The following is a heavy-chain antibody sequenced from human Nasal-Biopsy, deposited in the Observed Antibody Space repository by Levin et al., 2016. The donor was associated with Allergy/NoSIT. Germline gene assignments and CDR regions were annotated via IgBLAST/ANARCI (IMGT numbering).Heavy chain of an antibody. CDR1: GFTFSDYA. Sequence: GESLKISCVASGFTFSDYAMSWVRQAPGKGLEWVSGISSSGGSTYYADAVQGRLTISRDNSKNTLYLQMSSLRAEDTAVYYCASHTSGYTSGDLDYWGQGTLVTVSS. J-gene: IGHJ4*02. CDR2: ISSSGGST. D-gene: IGHD3-22*01. V-gene: IGHV3-23*01. CDR3: ASHTSGYTSGDLDY.